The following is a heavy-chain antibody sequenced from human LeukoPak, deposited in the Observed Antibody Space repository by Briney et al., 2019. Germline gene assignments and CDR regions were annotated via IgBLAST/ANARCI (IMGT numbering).Heavy chain of an antibody. Sequence: GGSLRLSGAASEFTFGSYWMTWVRQAPGKGLEWVANINRDGSKNHFVDSVKGRFTISRDNAKNFLYLQMNSLRAEDTAVYFCARDSSPYCGDDCYFDAFDLWGQGTMVTVSS. CDR3: ARDSSPYCGDDCYFDAFDL. CDR1: EFTFGSYW. D-gene: IGHD2-21*02. V-gene: IGHV3-7*03. CDR2: INRDGSKN. J-gene: IGHJ3*01.